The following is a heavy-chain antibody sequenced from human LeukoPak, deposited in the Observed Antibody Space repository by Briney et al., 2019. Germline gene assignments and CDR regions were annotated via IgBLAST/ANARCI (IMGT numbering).Heavy chain of an antibody. Sequence: PGGSLRLSCAASGFTFTTYWMSWVRQAPGKGLEWVANIKTDGSEKYYVDSVKGRFTISRDNAKNSLYLQMNSLRAEDTALYYCARENWTNDHWGRGTLVTVSS. CDR3: ARENWTNDH. V-gene: IGHV3-7*01. CDR2: IKTDGSEK. CDR1: GFTFTTYW. J-gene: IGHJ4*02. D-gene: IGHD1/OR15-1a*01.